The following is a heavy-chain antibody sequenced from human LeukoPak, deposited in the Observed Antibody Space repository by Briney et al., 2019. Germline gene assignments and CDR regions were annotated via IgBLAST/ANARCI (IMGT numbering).Heavy chain of an antibody. CDR2: INHSGST. J-gene: IGHJ4*02. D-gene: IGHD6-13*01. Sequence: SETLSLTCAVSGGSISSDNWWSWVRQPPGKGLEWIGEINHSGSTNYNPSLKSRVAISVDTSKNQFSLKLSSVTAADTAVYYCARGRKTTGYSSSLGYFDYWGQGTLVTVSS. CDR1: GGSISSDNW. V-gene: IGHV4-4*02. CDR3: ARGRKTTGYSSSLGYFDY.